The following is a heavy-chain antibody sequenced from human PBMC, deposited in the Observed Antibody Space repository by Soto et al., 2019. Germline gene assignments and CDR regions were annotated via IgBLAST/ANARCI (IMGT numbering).Heavy chain of an antibody. CDR1: GYTFATYG. J-gene: IGHJ3*02. CDR3: ARVSHDAFDI. V-gene: IGHV1-18*01. CDR2: ISVLHGNA. Sequence: QVQLVQSGTEVKKPGASVKVSCKASGYTFATYGVSWVRQAPGQGLEWMGWISVLHGNANYAQSFQGRVTMTTDTSTHTAYMGLRSLTSDDTAVYYCARVSHDAFDIWGQGTMVIVSS.